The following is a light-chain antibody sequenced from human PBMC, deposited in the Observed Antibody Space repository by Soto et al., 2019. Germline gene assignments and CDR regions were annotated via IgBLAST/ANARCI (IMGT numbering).Light chain of an antibody. CDR3: CSYAGSSTYV. J-gene: IGLJ1*01. Sequence: QSALTQPASVSGSPGQSITISCTGTSSDVGSYNLVSWYQQHPGKAPKLMIYEGSKRPSGVSNRFSGSKSGNTASLTISGLQSEDEADYYCCSYAGSSTYVVGTGTNVTV. V-gene: IGLV2-23*01. CDR1: SSDVGSYNL. CDR2: EGS.